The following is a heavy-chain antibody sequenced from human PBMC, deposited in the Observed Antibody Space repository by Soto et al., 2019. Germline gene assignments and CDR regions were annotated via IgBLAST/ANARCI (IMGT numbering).Heavy chain of an antibody. V-gene: IGHV3-7*05. CDR1: GFTFSTYW. Sequence: EVQLVESGGGLVQPGGSLRLSCAASGFTFSTYWLSWVRQVPGKGLEWVANINLDGSEKNYVDSVKGRFTISRDNARNSWYLQMSSLRAEDTALYYCARDGSTSWYSYDYHGMDVWGQGTTVTVSS. J-gene: IGHJ6*02. D-gene: IGHD5-18*01. CDR3: ARDGSTSWYSYDYHGMDV. CDR2: INLDGSEK.